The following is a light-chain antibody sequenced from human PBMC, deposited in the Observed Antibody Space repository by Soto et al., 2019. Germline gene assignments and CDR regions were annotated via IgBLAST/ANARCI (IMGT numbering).Light chain of an antibody. J-gene: IGKJ1*01. CDR1: QSFSSY. Sequence: EIVLTQSPATLSSSPGERATLSCRASQSFSSYLAWYQQKPGQAPRLLIFDASNRATGTPARFSGSGSGTDFTLTISSLEPEDFAVYYCQQRSNWPWTFGQGTKVEIK. V-gene: IGKV3-11*01. CDR2: DAS. CDR3: QQRSNWPWT.